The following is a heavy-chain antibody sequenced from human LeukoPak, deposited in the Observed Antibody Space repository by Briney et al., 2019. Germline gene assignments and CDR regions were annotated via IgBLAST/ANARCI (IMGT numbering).Heavy chain of an antibody. CDR2: ISSSGSTI. Sequence: GGSLRLSCAASGFTFSDYYMSWIRQAPGKGLEWVSYISSSGSTIYYADSVKGRFTISRDNAKNSLYLQMNSLRAEDTAVYYCARVSSSSWYSRNDAFDIWGQGTMVTVSS. D-gene: IGHD6-13*01. J-gene: IGHJ3*02. V-gene: IGHV3-11*04. CDR3: ARVSSSSWYSRNDAFDI. CDR1: GFTFSDYY.